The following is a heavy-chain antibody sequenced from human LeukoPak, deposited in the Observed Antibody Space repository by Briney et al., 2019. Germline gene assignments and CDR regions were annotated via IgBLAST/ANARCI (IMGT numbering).Heavy chain of an antibody. CDR1: GFTFSSYA. D-gene: IGHD6-19*01. J-gene: IGHJ4*02. CDR3: AKDHRVRYWLVLEKGYYFDY. CDR2: ISGSGGST. V-gene: IGHV3-23*01. Sequence: GGTLRLSCAASGFTFSSYAMSWVRQAPGKGLEWVSAISGSGGSTYYADSVKGRFTISRDNSKNTLYLQMNSLRAEDTAVYYCAKDHRVRYWLVLEKGYYFDYWGQGTLVTVSS.